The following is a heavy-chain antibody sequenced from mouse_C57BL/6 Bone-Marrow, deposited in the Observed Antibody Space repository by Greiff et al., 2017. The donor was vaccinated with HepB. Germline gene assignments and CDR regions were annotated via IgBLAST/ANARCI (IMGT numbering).Heavy chain of an antibody. CDR3: ASSPHYYGSSLYYAMDY. Sequence: QVQLKESGAELARPGASVKMSCKASGYTFTSYTMHWVKQRPGQGLEWIGYINPSSGYTKYNQKFKDKATLTADKSSSTAYMQLSSLTSEDSAVYYCASSPHYYGSSLYYAMDYWGQGTSVTVSS. V-gene: IGHV1-4*01. CDR1: GYTFTSYT. CDR2: INPSSGYT. J-gene: IGHJ4*01. D-gene: IGHD1-1*01.